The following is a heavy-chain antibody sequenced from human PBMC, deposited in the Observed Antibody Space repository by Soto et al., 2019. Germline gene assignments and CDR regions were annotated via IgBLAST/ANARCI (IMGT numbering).Heavy chain of an antibody. V-gene: IGHV3-74*01. D-gene: IGHD6-13*01. CDR1: GFTFSSYW. J-gene: IGHJ4*02. Sequence: EVQLVESGGGLVQPGGSLRLSCAASGFTFSSYWMHWVRQAPGKGLVWVSRINSDGSSTSYADSVKGRFTISRDNAKNTLYLQTNSLRAEDTAVYYCASRIAAAGTIFDYWGQGTLVTVSS. CDR2: INSDGSST. CDR3: ASRIAAAGTIFDY.